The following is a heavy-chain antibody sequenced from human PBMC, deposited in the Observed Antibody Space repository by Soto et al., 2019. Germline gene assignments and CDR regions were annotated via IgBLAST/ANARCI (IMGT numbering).Heavy chain of an antibody. CDR3: ARSPPSSYYGGSGTFDY. V-gene: IGHV4-4*02. J-gene: IGHJ4*02. D-gene: IGHD3-10*01. Sequence: SETLSLTCAVSGGFTSSNNWWSWVRQPPGKGLEWIGDAYHSGSTEYNPSLKSRVSISVDKSKNQISLKLTSATAADTAVYYCARSPPSSYYGGSGTFDYWGQGTLVTVSS. CDR2: AYHSGST. CDR1: GGFTSSNNW.